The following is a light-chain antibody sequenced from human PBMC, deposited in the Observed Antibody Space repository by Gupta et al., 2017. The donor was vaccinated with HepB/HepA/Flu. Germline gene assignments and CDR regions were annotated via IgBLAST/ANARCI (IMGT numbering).Light chain of an antibody. CDR2: DDR. CDR1: NIGSKS. J-gene: IGLJ1*01. V-gene: IGLV3-21*03. CDR3: QVWDGDSDHYV. Sequence: SYVLTQPPSVSVAPGKTATITCGANNIGSKSVHWYQQKPGQAPVLVVYDDRDRPLGIPERFSGSNSGNTATLTISRVEAGDEADYYCQVWDGDSDHYVFGTGTKVTVL.